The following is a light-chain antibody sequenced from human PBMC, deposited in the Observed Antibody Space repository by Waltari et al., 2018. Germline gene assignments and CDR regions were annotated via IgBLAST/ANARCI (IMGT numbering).Light chain of an antibody. CDR3: TSYASSSTLV. J-gene: IGLJ2*01. V-gene: IGLV2-14*03. CDR2: DVG. Sequence: QSALTQPASVSGSPGQSITISCTGISSDVGGYNYVSWYQQHPGNAPKVMIYDVGYRPSGVSSRCAGSKSGNTASLTISGLQAEDEADYYCTSYASSSTLVFGGGTKLTVL. CDR1: SSDVGGYNY.